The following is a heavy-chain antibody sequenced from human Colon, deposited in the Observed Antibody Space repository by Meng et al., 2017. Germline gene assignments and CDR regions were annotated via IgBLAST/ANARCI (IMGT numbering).Heavy chain of an antibody. V-gene: IGHV4-4*07. CDR1: GGSISSYY. CDR2: IYTSGST. J-gene: IGHJ4*02. D-gene: IGHD4-17*01. Sequence: LETLSLTCTVSGGSISSYYWSWIRQPAGKGLEWIGRIYTSGSTNYNPSLTSRVTMSVDTSKNQFSLKLSSVTAADTAVYYCAREGGPVTEPYYFDYWGQGTLVTVSS. CDR3: AREGGPVTEPYYFDY.